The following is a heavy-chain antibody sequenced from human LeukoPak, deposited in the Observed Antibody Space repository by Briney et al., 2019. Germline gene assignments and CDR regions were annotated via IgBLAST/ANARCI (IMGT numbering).Heavy chain of an antibody. CDR2: IYSGADT. D-gene: IGHD2-15*01. V-gene: IGHV3-53*04. J-gene: IGHJ5*02. Sequence: PGGSLRLSGAASGFTVSGNYMSWVRQAPGKGLEWVSVIYSGADTYYADSVKGRFTISRHSSQNTVYLQMNSLRAEDTAVYYCARAQYCSGGSCYSGTLGSWGQGTLVTVSS. CDR1: GFTVSGNY. CDR3: ARAQYCSGGSCYSGTLGS.